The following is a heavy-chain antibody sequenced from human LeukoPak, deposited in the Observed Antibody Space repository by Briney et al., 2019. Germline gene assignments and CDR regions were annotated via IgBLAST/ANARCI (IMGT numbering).Heavy chain of an antibody. J-gene: IGHJ4*02. V-gene: IGHV4-59*01. CDR2: IYYSGST. CDR3: ARGREQWFGELFLDY. CDR1: GGSISSYY. D-gene: IGHD3-10*01. Sequence: SETLSLTCTVSGGSISSYYWSWIRQPPGKGLEWIGYIYYSGSTNYNPSLKSRVTISVDTSKNQFSLKLSSVTAADTAVYYCARGREQWFGELFLDYRGQGTLVTVPS.